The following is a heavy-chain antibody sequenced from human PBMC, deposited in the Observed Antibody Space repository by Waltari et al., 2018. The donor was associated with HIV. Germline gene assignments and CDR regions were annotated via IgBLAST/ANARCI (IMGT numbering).Heavy chain of an antibody. CDR3: ATDGRYYDYSSGSEYYFDY. J-gene: IGHJ4*02. CDR2: FDPEDGET. CDR1: GYTLNVLS. Sequence: QVQLVQPGAEVKKPGASGKVSSKASGYTLNVLSIHWVRQAPRHGLEWMGGFDPEDGETIYAQKFPGRVTMTGDTSTDTAYIELSGLRSEDTAVYYCATDGRYYDYSSGSEYYFDYWGQGTLVTVSS. V-gene: IGHV1-24*01. D-gene: IGHD3-22*01.